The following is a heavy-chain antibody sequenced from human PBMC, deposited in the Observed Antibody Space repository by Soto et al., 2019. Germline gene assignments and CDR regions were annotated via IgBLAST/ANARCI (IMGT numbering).Heavy chain of an antibody. CDR1: GGTFSSYT. Sequence: QVQLVQSGAEVKKPGSSVKVSCKTSGGTFSSYTISWVRQAPGQGLEWMGRIIPILGIANYAQKFQGRVTITADKFTSTAYMELSSLRSEDTAVYYCARDRRTPGPNYYYYYYMDVWGKGTTVTVSS. D-gene: IGHD2-2*01. CDR2: IIPILGIA. V-gene: IGHV1-69*08. CDR3: ARDRRTPGPNYYYYYYMDV. J-gene: IGHJ6*03.